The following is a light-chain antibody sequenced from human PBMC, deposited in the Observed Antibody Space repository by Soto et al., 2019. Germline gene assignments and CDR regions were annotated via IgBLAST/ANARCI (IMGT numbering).Light chain of an antibody. J-gene: IGKJ1*01. CDR1: QSVSRW. CDR3: QHER. V-gene: IGKV1-5*01. Sequence: DIQMTQSPSTLSASVGDRVPITCRASQSVSRWVAWYQQKPGKAPKLLIYDASTLQRGVPSRFIGDGSGTEFTRTISSLQPDDFVTYYCQHERFGQRTKVEVK. CDR2: DAS.